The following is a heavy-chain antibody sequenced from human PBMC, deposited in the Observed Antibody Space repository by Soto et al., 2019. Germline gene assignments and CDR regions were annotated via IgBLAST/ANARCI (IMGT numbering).Heavy chain of an antibody. D-gene: IGHD3-3*01. Sequence: ASVKVSCRASGGTFSSYTISWVRQAPGQGLEWMGRIIPILGIANYAQKFQGRVTITADKSTSTSYMELSSLRSEDTAVYYCARMTIYDFWSGYFNWGQGTLVTVSS. CDR3: ARMTIYDFWSGYFN. J-gene: IGHJ4*02. V-gene: IGHV1-69*02. CDR1: GGTFSSYT. CDR2: IIPILGIA.